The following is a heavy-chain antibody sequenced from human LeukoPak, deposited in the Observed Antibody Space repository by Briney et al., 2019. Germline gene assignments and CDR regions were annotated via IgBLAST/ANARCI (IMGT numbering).Heavy chain of an antibody. Sequence: PGGSLRLSCAASGFTVSSNYMSWVRQAPGKGLEWVSVIYSGGSTYYADSVKGRFTISRDNSKNTLYLQMNSLRDEDTAVYYCARVDKKFEDSGYRSFDLWGQGILVTVSS. CDR1: GFTVSSNY. V-gene: IGHV3-66*01. CDR3: ARVDKKFEDSGYRSFDL. J-gene: IGHJ4*02. D-gene: IGHD3-22*01. CDR2: IYSGGST.